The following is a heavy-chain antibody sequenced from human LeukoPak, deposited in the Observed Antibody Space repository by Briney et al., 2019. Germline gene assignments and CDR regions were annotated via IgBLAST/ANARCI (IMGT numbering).Heavy chain of an antibody. V-gene: IGHV3-23*01. CDR3: AKDPWDGSYGSFDY. CDR2: ISGSGGST. D-gene: IGHD1-26*01. Sequence: GGSLPLSCAASGFPFSSYAMCGGRQDKGKGLEWVSAISGSGGSTYYADSVKGRFTISRDNSKNTLYLQMNSLRAEDTAVYYCAKDPWDGSYGSFDYWGQGTLVTVSS. CDR1: GFPFSSYA. J-gene: IGHJ4*02.